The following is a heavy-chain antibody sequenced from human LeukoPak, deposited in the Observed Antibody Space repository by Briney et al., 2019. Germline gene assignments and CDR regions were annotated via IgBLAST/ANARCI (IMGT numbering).Heavy chain of an antibody. CDR3: AGRGSYPYYFDY. CDR2: IKQDGSEK. CDR1: GFTFSSYA. J-gene: IGHJ4*02. D-gene: IGHD1-26*01. Sequence: GGSLRLSCAASGFTFSSYAMSWVRQAPGKGLEGVANIKQDGSEKYYVDSVKGRFTISRDNAKNSLYLQMNSLRAEDTAVYYCAGRGSYPYYFDYWGQGTLVTVSS. V-gene: IGHV3-7*01.